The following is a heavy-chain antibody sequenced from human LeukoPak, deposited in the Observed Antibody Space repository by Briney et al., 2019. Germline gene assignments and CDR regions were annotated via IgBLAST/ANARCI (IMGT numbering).Heavy chain of an antibody. CDR1: GFTFSSYA. Sequence: PGRSLRLSCADSGFTFSSYAMHWVRQAPGKGLEWVALISYDGNYKYYADSVKGRFTISRDNSKNTLYLQMNSLGAEDTAVYYCAKPITQSSTTFDYWGQGTLVTVSS. CDR3: AKPITQSSTTFDY. J-gene: IGHJ4*02. V-gene: IGHV3-30*04. CDR2: ISYDGNYK. D-gene: IGHD5-24*01.